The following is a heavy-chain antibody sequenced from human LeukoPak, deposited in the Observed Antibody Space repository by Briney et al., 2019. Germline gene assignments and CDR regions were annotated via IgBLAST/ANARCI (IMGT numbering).Heavy chain of an antibody. CDR2: INAGNGNT. CDR3: ARAGVFGVVINYYCYGMDV. D-gene: IGHD3-3*01. V-gene: IGHV1-3*01. CDR1: GYTFTSYA. Sequence: ASVKVSCKASGYTFTSYAMHWVRQAPGQRLEWMGWINAGNGNTKYSQKFQGRVTITRDTSASTAYMELSSLRSEDTAVYYCARAGVFGVVINYYCYGMDVWGQGTTVTVSS. J-gene: IGHJ6*02.